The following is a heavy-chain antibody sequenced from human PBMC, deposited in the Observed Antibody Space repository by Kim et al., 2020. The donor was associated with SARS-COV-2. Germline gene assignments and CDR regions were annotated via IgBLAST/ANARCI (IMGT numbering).Heavy chain of an antibody. Sequence: GASLRLSCAASGFTFSSYAMSWVRQAPGKGLEWVSAISGSGGSTYYADSVKGRFTISRDNSKNTLYLQMNSLRAEDTAVYYCAKDFWGSGSLIDYWGQGTLVTVSS. V-gene: IGHV3-23*01. CDR2: ISGSGGST. D-gene: IGHD3-10*01. J-gene: IGHJ4*02. CDR3: AKDFWGSGSLIDY. CDR1: GFTFSSYA.